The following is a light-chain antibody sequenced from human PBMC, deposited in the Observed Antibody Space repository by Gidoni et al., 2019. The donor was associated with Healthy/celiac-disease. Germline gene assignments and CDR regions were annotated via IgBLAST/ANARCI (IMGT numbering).Light chain of an antibody. CDR3: QAWDSSSVV. J-gene: IGLJ2*01. V-gene: IGLV3-1*01. CDR2: QDS. CDR1: KLGDKY. Sequence: SYELTQPTSVSVSPGQTDSITGSGDKLGDKYACCYQQKPGQSPVLVIYQDSKRPSGIPERFSGSNSGNTATLTISGTQAMDEADYYCQAWDSSSVVCGGGTKLTVL.